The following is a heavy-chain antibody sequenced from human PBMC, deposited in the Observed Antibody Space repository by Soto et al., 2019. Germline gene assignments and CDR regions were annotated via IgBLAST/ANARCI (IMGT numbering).Heavy chain of an antibody. CDR3: AKETIPVGGPNYFDY. V-gene: IGHV3-30*18. CDR2: ISWDGLAQ. D-gene: IGHD6-19*01. J-gene: IGHJ4*02. Sequence: VQLVESGGGVVQPGRSLRLLCEASGFTFGRYGMHWVRQAPGMGLEWVAVISWDGLAQYYGDSVRGRFTISRDNSQSTVYLQMNSLRTEDTAIYYCAKETIPVGGPNYFDYWCQGVLVTVSS. CDR1: GFTFGRYG.